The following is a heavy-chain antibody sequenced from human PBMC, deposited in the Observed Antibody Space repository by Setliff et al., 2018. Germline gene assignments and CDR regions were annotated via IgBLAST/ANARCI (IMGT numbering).Heavy chain of an antibody. V-gene: IGHV4-39*01. CDR3: ARQLCSSGYCYATTFDY. CDR1: GGSISSSSYY. D-gene: IGHD3-22*01. Sequence: SETLSLTCTVSGGSISSSSYYWGWIRQPPGKGLEWIGSIYYSGSTYYNPSLKSRVTISVDTSRNQFSLKLNSVTAADTAVYYCARQLCSSGYCYATTFDYWGQGTLVTSPQ. J-gene: IGHJ4*02. CDR2: IYYSGST.